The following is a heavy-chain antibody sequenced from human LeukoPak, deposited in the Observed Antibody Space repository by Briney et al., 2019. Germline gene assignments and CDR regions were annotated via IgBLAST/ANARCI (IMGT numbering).Heavy chain of an antibody. D-gene: IGHD5-12*01. CDR2: ISSSGSTI. V-gene: IGHV3-48*03. CDR1: GFTFSSYE. J-gene: IGHJ4*02. Sequence: PGGSLRLSCAASGFTFSSYEMNCVRQAPGKGLEWVSYISSSGSTIYYADSVKGRFTISRDNAKNSLYLQMNSLRAEDTAVYYCARSLPRWLRFDYWGQGTLVTVSS. CDR3: ARSLPRWLRFDY.